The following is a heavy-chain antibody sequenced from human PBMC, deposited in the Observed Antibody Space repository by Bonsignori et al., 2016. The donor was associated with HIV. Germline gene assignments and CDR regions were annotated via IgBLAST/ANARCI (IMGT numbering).Heavy chain of an antibody. CDR3: VREVTGGWFDP. V-gene: IGHV3-48*01. CDR2: ISRTSKTI. D-gene: IGHD1-26*01. Sequence: EVQLVESGGGLAHPGDSLRLSCAASGFTFSDFTMNWVRQAPGKGLEWLSYISRTSKTIYYADSAKGRFTVSRDNAKNSLFLQMKSLRADDTAVYYCVREVTGGWFDPWGQGTLVTV. CDR1: GFTFSDFT. J-gene: IGHJ5*02.